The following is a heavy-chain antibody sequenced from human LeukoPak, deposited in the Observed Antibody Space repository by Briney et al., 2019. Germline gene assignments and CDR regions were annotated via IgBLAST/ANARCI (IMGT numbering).Heavy chain of an antibody. CDR2: INPNSGGT. J-gene: IGHJ5*02. V-gene: IGHV1-2*02. D-gene: IGHD5-24*01. Sequence: ASVKVSCKASGYTFTVYYMHWVRQAPGQGLEWMGWINPNSGGTNYAQKFQGRVTMTRDTSISTAYMELNRLRSDDTAVYYCARAWARDGYNFRDNWFDPWGQGTLVTVSS. CDR1: GYTFTVYY. CDR3: ARAWARDGYNFRDNWFDP.